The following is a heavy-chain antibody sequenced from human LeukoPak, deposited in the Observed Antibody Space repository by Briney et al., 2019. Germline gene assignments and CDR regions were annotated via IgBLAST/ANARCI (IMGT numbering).Heavy chain of an antibody. V-gene: IGHV4-59*08. CDR2: IYYSGST. CDR3: ARLPREFNTRGSDAFDI. CDR1: GGSISSYY. D-gene: IGHD3-10*01. J-gene: IGHJ3*02. Sequence: KTSETLSLTCTVSGGSISSYYWSWLRQPPGKGLEWIGYIYYSGSTNYNPSLKSRATISVDTSKNQFSLKLSSVTAADTAVYYCARLPREFNTRGSDAFDIWGQGTMVTVSS.